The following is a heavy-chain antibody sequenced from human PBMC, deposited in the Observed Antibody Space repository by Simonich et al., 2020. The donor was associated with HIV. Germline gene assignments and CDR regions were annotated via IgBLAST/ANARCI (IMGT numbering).Heavy chain of an antibody. J-gene: IGHJ4*02. CDR1: GGSFSNYY. CDR3: ARRIYSSSSSDFDY. CDR2: INHSGSA. D-gene: IGHD6-6*01. Sequence: QVQLQQWGAGLLKPSETLSLTCAVYGGSFSNYYWNWIRQPPGKGLEWIGEINHSGSAKYNPSLKSRVTISEDASKNHFSLRLSSVTAADTAVFYCARRIYSSSSSDFDYWGQGTLVTVSS. V-gene: IGHV4-34*01.